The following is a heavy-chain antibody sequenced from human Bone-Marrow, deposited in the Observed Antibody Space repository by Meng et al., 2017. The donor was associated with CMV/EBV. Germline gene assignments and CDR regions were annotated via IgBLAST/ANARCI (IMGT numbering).Heavy chain of an antibody. J-gene: IGHJ4*02. V-gene: IGHV3-48*04. Sequence: GESLKISCAASGFTYSSYSMNWVRQAPGKGLEWVSYISSSSSTIYYADSVKGRFTISRDNAKNSLYLQMNSQRAEDTAVYYSARVEGWRSEWTDYWGQGTLVTVSS. CDR2: ISSSSSTI. D-gene: IGHD1-26*01. CDR1: GFTYSSYS. CDR3: ARVEGWRSEWTDY.